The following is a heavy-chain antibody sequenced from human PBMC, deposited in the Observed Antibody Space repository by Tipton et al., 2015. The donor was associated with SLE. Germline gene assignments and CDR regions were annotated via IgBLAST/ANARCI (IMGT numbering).Heavy chain of an antibody. D-gene: IGHD2-8*01. V-gene: IGHV4-59*12. CDR3: TMRRPQVWSFDY. CDR1: GGSISCYY. Sequence: GLVKPSENLSLTCTVSGGSISCYYWSWIRQPPGRGLEWIGYMHYRGNTNYNPSLKSRVAISVDTSKNHFSLRLTALTAADTAVYYCTMRRPQVWSFDYWGQGNLLTVSS. J-gene: IGHJ4*02. CDR2: MHYRGNT.